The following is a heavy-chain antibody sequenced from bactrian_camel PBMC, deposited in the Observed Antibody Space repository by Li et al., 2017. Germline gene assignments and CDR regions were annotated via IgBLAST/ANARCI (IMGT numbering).Heavy chain of an antibody. CDR1: GYTYSSYC. CDR2: IDSGALT. CDR3: AFRADLPCTLRADFGY. V-gene: IGHV3S53*01. J-gene: IGHJ6*01. Sequence: HVQLVESGGGSVQAGESLTLSCSISGYTYSSYCMGWWRQSPGKTRWEREAVATIDSGALTQYADSVKGRFTISRDNAKNTAYLQMNSLKPEDTATYYCAFRADLPCTLRADFGYWGQGTQVTVS.